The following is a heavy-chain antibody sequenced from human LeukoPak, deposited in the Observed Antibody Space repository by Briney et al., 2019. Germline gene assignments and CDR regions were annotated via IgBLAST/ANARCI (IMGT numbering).Heavy chain of an antibody. J-gene: IGHJ4*02. CDR3: ARHPLGAGDSGAYYFDY. D-gene: IGHD1-26*01. V-gene: IGHV4-39*01. Sequence: PSETLSLTCTVSGVSIISSSHFWGWIRQPPGKGLEWIATMNYRGGLYYHLSLKNRVSISVDTSKNQFSLKVNSVTAADTAVYHCARHPLGAGDSGAYYFDYWGQGTRVTVSS. CDR1: GVSIISSSHF. CDR2: MNYRGGL.